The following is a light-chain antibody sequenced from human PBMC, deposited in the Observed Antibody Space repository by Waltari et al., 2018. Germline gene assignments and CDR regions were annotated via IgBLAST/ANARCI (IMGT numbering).Light chain of an antibody. CDR2: QAS. CDR3: QQCKNSRT. V-gene: IGKV1-5*03. CDR1: QDISTW. J-gene: IGKJ1*01. Sequence: IQITQSPPPLSASVGDSVIITCRASQDISTWLSGFQQKPGKAPKRLIYQASTLQSGVPTRFSGSKSGTEFTLTISSLQPDDFATYYCQQCKNSRTFGHGTRVEVK.